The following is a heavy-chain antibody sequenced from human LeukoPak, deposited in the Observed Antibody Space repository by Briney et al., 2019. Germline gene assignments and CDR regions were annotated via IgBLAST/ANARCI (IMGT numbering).Heavy chain of an antibody. Sequence: GGSLRLSCAASGFTFSSYGMHWVRQAPGKGLEWVAVISYDGSNKYYAGSVKGRFTISRDNSKNTLYLQMNSLRAEDTAVYYCAKDRWRGLRLGEFLPYWGQGTLVTVSS. CDR3: AKDRWRGLRLGEFLPY. CDR2: ISYDGSNK. D-gene: IGHD3-16*01. V-gene: IGHV3-30*18. CDR1: GFTFSSYG. J-gene: IGHJ4*02.